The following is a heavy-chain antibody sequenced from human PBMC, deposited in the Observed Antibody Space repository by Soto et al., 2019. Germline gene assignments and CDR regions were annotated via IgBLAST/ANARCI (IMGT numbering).Heavy chain of an antibody. D-gene: IGHD6-6*01. CDR1: GFTFSTYT. Sequence: QVQLVESGGGVVQPGRSLRLSCAASGFTFSTYTMHWVRQAPGKGLEWVAVISHDGSTKYYADSVKGRLTISRDNSQNTLYLQMNRLIVDGTAVYYWVRDSTPSLRNFGPWGRGALVTVSS. CDR3: VRDSTPSLRNFGP. CDR2: ISHDGSTK. V-gene: IGHV3-30-3*01. J-gene: IGHJ5*02.